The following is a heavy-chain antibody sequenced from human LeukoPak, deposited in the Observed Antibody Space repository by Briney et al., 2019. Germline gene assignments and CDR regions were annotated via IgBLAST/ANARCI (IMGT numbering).Heavy chain of an antibody. Sequence: EASVKVSCKASGYTFTSYGISWVRQAPGQGLEWMGWISAYNGNTNYAQKLRGRVTMTTDTSTSTAYMELRSLRSDDTAVYYCARVVAGGYYYYGMDVWGQGTTVTVSS. CDR2: ISAYNGNT. CDR3: ARVVAGGYYYYGMDV. V-gene: IGHV1-18*01. CDR1: GYTFTSYG. J-gene: IGHJ6*02. D-gene: IGHD6-19*01.